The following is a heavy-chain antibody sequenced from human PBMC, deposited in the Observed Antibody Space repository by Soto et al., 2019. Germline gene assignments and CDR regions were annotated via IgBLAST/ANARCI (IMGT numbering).Heavy chain of an antibody. J-gene: IGHJ4*02. V-gene: IGHV3-23*01. CDR3: AKASGCFVEFDY. CDR2: ISGSGGST. CDR1: GFTFSSYA. Sequence: EVQLLESGGGLVQPGGSLRLSCAASGFTFSSYAMSWVRQAPGKGLEWVSAISGSGGSTYYADSVKGRFTISRDNSKNTLYLQMHSLRAEDTAVYYCAKASGCFVEFDYWGQGTLVTVSS. D-gene: IGHD1-1*01.